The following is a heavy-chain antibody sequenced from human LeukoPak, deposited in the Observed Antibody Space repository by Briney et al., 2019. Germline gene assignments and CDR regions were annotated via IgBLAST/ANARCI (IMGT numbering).Heavy chain of an antibody. V-gene: IGHV3-33*01. CDR3: ARGVDYYENSGTIDY. Sequence: PGGSLRLSCTAPGFTFSDYGMHWVRQPPGKGLEWVAIIWYDGSNKTYEDSVKGRFTISRDNSKNTLYLQMNSLRAEDTAVYYCARGVDYYENSGTIDYWGQGTLVTVSS. J-gene: IGHJ4*02. CDR2: IWYDGSNK. CDR1: GFTFSDYG. D-gene: IGHD3-22*01.